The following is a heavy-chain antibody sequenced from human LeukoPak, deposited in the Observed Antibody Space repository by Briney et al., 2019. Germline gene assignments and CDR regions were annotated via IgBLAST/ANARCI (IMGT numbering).Heavy chain of an antibody. CDR2: MSNDGSSK. Sequence: GGSLRLSCAASGFTFSSCAMHWVRQAPGKGLEWVAVMSNDGSSKFYGDPVKGRFTISRDNSQNTLYLQMDSLRAEDTAVYYCAKEETAAGFDYWGQGTLVTVSS. CDR3: AKEETAAGFDY. J-gene: IGHJ4*02. V-gene: IGHV3-30*18. D-gene: IGHD6-13*01. CDR1: GFTFSSCA.